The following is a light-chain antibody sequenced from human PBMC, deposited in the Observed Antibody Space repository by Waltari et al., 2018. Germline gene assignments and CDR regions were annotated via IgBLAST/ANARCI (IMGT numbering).Light chain of an antibody. CDR1: SSDVGGYNY. J-gene: IGLJ1*01. Sequence: QSALTQPASVSGSPGQSITISCTGSSSDVGGYNYVSWYQQHPGKAPKVLIYDVSKWPSLVSNLFSVSKSSNTASLTISRLQAEDEADYYCTSYASSGTYVFGTGTNVTVL. CDR3: TSYASSGTYV. V-gene: IGLV2-14*01. CDR2: DVS.